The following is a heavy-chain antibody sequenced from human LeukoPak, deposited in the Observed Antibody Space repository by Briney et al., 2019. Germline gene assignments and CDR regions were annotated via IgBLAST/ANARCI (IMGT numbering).Heavy chain of an antibody. CDR2: ITTEGVGT. J-gene: IGHJ4*02. CDR3: ATRLGGEY. Sequence: GGSLRLSCTASGITFSSYPMTWVRQAPGKGLEWVSTITTEGVGTYYADSVKGRFAISRDNDRSTLYLQMNSLRAEDTALYYCATRLGGEYWGQGTLVTVSS. CDR1: GITFSSYP. D-gene: IGHD3-9*01. V-gene: IGHV3-23*01.